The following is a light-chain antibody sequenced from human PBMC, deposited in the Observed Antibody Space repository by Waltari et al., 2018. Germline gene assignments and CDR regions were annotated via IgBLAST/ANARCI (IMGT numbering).Light chain of an antibody. J-gene: IGKJ1*01. CDR2: AAS. CDR3: QQYGSFWT. Sequence: EIVLTQSPCTLSLSTGERSTLSCRASQRVSSNFLAGYHQKPGQAPRLLSYAASSMATGIPDRFSGSGSGTDFTLNISRLEPEDFAVYYCQQYGSFWTFGQGTKVEIK. CDR1: QRVSSNF. V-gene: IGKV3-20*01.